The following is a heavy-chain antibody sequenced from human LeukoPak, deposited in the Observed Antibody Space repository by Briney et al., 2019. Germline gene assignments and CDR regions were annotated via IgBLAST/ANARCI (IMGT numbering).Heavy chain of an antibody. V-gene: IGHV3-15*01. D-gene: IGHD1-26*01. Sequence: GGSLRPSCAASGFTFNNAWMSWVRQAPGKGLEWVARIKSETDGGATHYAAPVQGRFTISRDDSEKTLFLQMNSLKTEDTAVYYCTTGGRNGAFQFDSWGQGTLVTVSS. J-gene: IGHJ4*02. CDR3: TTGGRNGAFQFDS. CDR2: IKSETDGGAT. CDR1: GFTFNNAW.